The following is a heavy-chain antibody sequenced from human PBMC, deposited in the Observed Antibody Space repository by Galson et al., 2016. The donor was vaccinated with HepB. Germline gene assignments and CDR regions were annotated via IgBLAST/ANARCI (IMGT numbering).Heavy chain of an antibody. V-gene: IGHV1-3*04. CDR1: GYTFTGYA. Sequence: SCKASGYTFTGYAMHWVRQAPGQRLEWMGWINTANGNTKYSQRLQGRVTITRDKYASTGYMELRGLKSEDTAGYYCARDSGSGYYFLRWSQGTLVTVSS. CDR2: INTANGNT. CDR3: ARDSGSGYYFLR. J-gene: IGHJ4*02. D-gene: IGHD2/OR15-2a*01.